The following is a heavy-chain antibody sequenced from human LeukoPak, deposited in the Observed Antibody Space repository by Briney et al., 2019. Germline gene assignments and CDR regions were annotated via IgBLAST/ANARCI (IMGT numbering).Heavy chain of an antibody. V-gene: IGHV4-61*02. J-gene: IGHJ5*02. CDR3: ARETVYYDFWSGYYTGWFDP. D-gene: IGHD3-3*01. CDR1: GGSISSGSYY. CDR2: IYTSGST. Sequence: KTSETLSLTCTVSGGSISSGSYYWSWIRPPAGKGLEWIGRIYTSGSTNYNPSLKCRVTISVDTSKNHFSLKLSSVTAADTAVYYCARETVYYDFWSGYYTGWFDPWGQGTLVTVSS.